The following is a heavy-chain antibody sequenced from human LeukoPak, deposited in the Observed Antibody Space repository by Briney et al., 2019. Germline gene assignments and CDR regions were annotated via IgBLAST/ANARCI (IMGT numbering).Heavy chain of an antibody. CDR3: AREQGYYSVPGY. V-gene: IGHV3-74*01. D-gene: IGHD3-22*01. CDR2: IRSDGSST. CDR1: GFTFSRYW. J-gene: IGHJ4*02. Sequence: PGGSLRLSCAASGFTFSRYWMHWVRQAPGKGPVWVSRIRSDGSSTDYADSVKGRFTISRDNAKNTLYLQMNSLRAEDTAVYYCAREQGYYSVPGYWDQGTQVTVSS.